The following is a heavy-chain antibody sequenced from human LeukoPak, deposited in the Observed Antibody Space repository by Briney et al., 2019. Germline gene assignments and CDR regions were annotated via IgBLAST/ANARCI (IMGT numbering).Heavy chain of an antibody. V-gene: IGHV1-69*04. D-gene: IGHD3-22*01. J-gene: IGHJ4*02. CDR2: LIPILGIA. CDR3: ARDARHYYYDSSGSPNFDY. Sequence: SVKVSCKASGGTFSSYAISWVRQAPGQGLEWMGRLIPILGIANYAQKFQGRVTITADKSTSTAYMELSSLRSEDTAVYYCARDARHYYYDSSGSPNFDYWGQGTLVTVSS. CDR1: GGTFSSYA.